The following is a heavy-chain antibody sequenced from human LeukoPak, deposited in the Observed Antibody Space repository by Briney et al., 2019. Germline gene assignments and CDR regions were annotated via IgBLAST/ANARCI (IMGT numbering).Heavy chain of an antibody. J-gene: IGHJ4*02. CDR3: ATFQYAGNAGGSVGY. D-gene: IGHD4-23*01. Sequence: GGSLRLSCAASGFIFSTYGMHWVRQAPGKGLEWVAFIRYDGSNKYYADSVKGRFTISRDNSKNTLYLQMNSLRPEDTAVYYCATFQYAGNAGGSVGYWGQGTLVTVSS. CDR2: IRYDGSNK. CDR1: GFIFSTYG. V-gene: IGHV3-30*02.